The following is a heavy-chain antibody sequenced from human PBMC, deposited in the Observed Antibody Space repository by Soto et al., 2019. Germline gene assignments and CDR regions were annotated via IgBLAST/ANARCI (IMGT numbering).Heavy chain of an antibody. J-gene: IGHJ3*02. V-gene: IGHV1-46*03. CDR2: INPSGGST. CDR1: GYTFTSYY. Sequence: QVQLVQSGAEVKKPGASVKVSCKASGYTFTSYYMHWVRQAPGQGLEWMGIINPSGGSTSYAQKFPGRVTMPRDTSTSTVYMELSSLRSEDTAVYYCASWLGYCSGGSCSTHAFDIWGQGTMVTVSS. D-gene: IGHD2-15*01. CDR3: ASWLGYCSGGSCSTHAFDI.